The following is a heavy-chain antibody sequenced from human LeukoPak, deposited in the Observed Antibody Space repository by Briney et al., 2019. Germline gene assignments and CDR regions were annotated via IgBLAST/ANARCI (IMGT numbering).Heavy chain of an antibody. CDR3: AKDMPWGTPFPGY. CDR2: ISYDGSNK. J-gene: IGHJ4*02. Sequence: GGSPRLSCAASGFTFSSYGMHWVRQAPGKGLEWVAVISYDGSNKYYADSVKGRFTVSRDKAKNTLYLQMDSLRAEDTAVYYCAKDMPWGTPFPGYWGQGTLVTVSS. V-gene: IGHV3-30*18. CDR1: GFTFSSYG. D-gene: IGHD3-16*01.